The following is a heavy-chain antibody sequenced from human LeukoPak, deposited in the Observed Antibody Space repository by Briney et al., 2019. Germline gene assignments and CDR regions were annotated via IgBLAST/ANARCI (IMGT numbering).Heavy chain of an antibody. CDR3: ARGGSSWYDFDY. J-gene: IGHJ4*02. D-gene: IGHD6-13*01. CDR1: GYTFTSYY. V-gene: IGHV1-46*01. CDR2: INPNGGST. Sequence: ASVKVSCKASGYTFTSYYMHWVRQAPGQGLEWMGIINPNGGSTNYAQKFQGRVTMTRDMSTSTVYMEVSSLRSEDTAVYYCARGGSSWYDFDYWGQGTLVTVSS.